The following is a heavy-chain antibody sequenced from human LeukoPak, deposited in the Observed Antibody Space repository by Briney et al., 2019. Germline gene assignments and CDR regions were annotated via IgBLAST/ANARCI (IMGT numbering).Heavy chain of an antibody. V-gene: IGHV3-53*01. D-gene: IGHD1-26*01. CDR3: ARGGSYLSAFDI. CDR1: GFTVRSNY. J-gene: IGHJ3*02. Sequence: QAGGSLRLSCAASGFTVRSNYMSWVRQAPGKGLEWVSIIYGGGSVFYADSVKGRFTISRDNSKNTLYLQMNSLRGEDTAVYYCARGGSYLSAFDIWGQGTMVTVSS. CDR2: IYGGGSV.